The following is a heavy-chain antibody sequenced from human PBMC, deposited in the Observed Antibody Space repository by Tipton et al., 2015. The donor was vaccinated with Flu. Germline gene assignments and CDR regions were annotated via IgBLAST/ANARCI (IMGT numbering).Heavy chain of an antibody. J-gene: IGHJ6*02. CDR1: GGSFSGYY. Sequence: TLSLTCAVYGGSFSGYYWSWIRQPPGKGLEWIGEINHSGSTNYNPSLKNRVTISVDTSKNQFSLKLSSVTAADTAVYYCARVDGGFGFGLYYDIFYGMDVWGQGTTVTVSS. CDR3: ARVDGGFGFGLYYDIFYGMDV. CDR2: INHSGST. D-gene: IGHD3-9*01. V-gene: IGHV4-34*01.